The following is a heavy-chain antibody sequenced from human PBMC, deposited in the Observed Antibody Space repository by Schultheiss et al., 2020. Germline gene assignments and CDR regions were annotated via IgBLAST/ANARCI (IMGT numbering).Heavy chain of an antibody. CDR3: ARLLWFGANWFDP. CDR1: GFTFSIYA. V-gene: IGHV3-23*01. CDR2: ISGSGGST. D-gene: IGHD3-10*01. Sequence: GGSLRLSCAASGFTFSIYAMSWVRQAPGKGLEWVSAISGSGGSTYYADSVKGRFTISRDNAENSLYLQMNSLRAEDTAVYYCARLLWFGANWFDPWGQGTRVTGSA. J-gene: IGHJ5*02.